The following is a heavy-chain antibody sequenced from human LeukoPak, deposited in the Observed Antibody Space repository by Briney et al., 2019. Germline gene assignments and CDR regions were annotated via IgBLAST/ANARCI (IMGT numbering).Heavy chain of an antibody. J-gene: IGHJ4*02. V-gene: IGHV3-30*02. CDR2: IRYDGTNK. D-gene: IGHD5-24*01. Sequence: GGSLRLSCAASGITFSSYGIHWVRQAPGKGLEWVAFIRYDGTNKYYADSVKGRFTISRDDAKNSLYLQMNSLRAEDTAVYYCAKDDGWVQYANWGQGTLVTVSS. CDR3: AKDDGWVQYAN. CDR1: GITFSSYG.